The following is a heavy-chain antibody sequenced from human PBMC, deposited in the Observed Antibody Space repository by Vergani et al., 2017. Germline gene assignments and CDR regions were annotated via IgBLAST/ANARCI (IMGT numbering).Heavy chain of an antibody. V-gene: IGHV1-69*01. CDR1: GGTFSSYA. J-gene: IGHJ6*03. CDR3: ARGPPRWYFGVVTNYYYYMDV. CDR2: IIPIFGTA. Sequence: QVQLVQSGAEVKKPGSSVKVSCKASGGTFSSYAISWVRQAPGQGLEWMGGIIPIFGTANYAQKFQGRGTITADESTSTAYMELSSLRSEDTAVYYCARGPPRWYFGVVTNYYYYMDVWGKGTTVTVSS. D-gene: IGHD3-3*01.